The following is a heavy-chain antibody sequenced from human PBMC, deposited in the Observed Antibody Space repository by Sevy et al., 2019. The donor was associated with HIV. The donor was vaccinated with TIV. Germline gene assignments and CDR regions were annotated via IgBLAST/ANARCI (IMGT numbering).Heavy chain of an antibody. Sequence: GGSLRLSCAASGFSFSIYWMSWVRQAPGKGLEWVATMKQDGSEEDYVDSVKGRFTISRDNAKNSLFLQMNSLSAGDTAVYYCVREGLGGYSYSLDYWGHRTLVTVSS. J-gene: IGHJ4*01. CDR3: VREGLGGYSYSLDY. CDR1: GFSFSIYW. CDR2: MKQDGSEE. V-gene: IGHV3-7*01. D-gene: IGHD5-18*01.